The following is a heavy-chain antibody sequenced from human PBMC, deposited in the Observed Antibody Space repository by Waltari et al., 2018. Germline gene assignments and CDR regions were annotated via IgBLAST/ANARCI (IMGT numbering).Heavy chain of an antibody. CDR3: ATYIGASIGTAAFDV. CDR2: MSYNGAT. J-gene: IGHJ3*01. D-gene: IGHD5-12*01. CDR1: GGSITSHRHY. Sequence: QLQLQESGPGLGKPSETLSLTCIVSGGSITSHRHYWAWIRQPPGQGREWIGTMSYNGATYSSPSLKSRVTVSRDTSKNHLSLKLDSVTAADTAVYYCATYIGASIGTAAFDVWGQGTMVTVSS. V-gene: IGHV4-39*02.